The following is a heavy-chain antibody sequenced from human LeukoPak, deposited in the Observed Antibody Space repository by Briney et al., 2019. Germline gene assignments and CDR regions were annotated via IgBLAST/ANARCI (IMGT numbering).Heavy chain of an antibody. Sequence: GGSLRLSCAASGFTFSSYGMHWVRQAPGKGLEWVAVIWYDGSNKYYADSVKGRFTISRDNSKNTLYLQMNSLRAEDTAVYYCASFPLTGYSNPFDYWRQGTLVTVSS. D-gene: IGHD3-9*01. V-gene: IGHV3-33*01. J-gene: IGHJ4*02. CDR1: GFTFSSYG. CDR2: IWYDGSNK. CDR3: ASFPLTGYSNPFDY.